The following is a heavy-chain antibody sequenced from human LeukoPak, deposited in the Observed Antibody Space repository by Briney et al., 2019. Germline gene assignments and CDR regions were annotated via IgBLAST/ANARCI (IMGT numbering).Heavy chain of an antibody. CDR3: ARGGGWDAYYYYGLDV. CDR1: GFTFSSYS. D-gene: IGHD6-19*01. J-gene: IGHJ6*02. CDR2: ISSSSTYI. V-gene: IGHV3-21*01. Sequence: PGGSLRLSCAASGFTFSSYSMDWVRQAPGKGLEWISSISSSSTYIYYADSVKGRFTISRDNAKNSLYLRMNSLRAEDAAVYYCARGGGWDAYYYYGLDVWGQGTTVTVSS.